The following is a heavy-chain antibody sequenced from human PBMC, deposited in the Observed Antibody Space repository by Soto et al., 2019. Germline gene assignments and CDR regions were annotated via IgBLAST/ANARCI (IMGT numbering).Heavy chain of an antibody. CDR1: GGTLSSYT. D-gene: IGHD6-13*01. Sequence: VSCKASGGTLSSYTISWVRQAPGQGLEWMGRIIPILGVANYARKFQGRVTITADKSTSTAYMELSSLRSEDTAVYYCARDSSQQLVVAGIDYWGLGTLVTVSS. CDR2: IIPILGVA. CDR3: ARDSSQQLVVAGIDY. V-gene: IGHV1-69*04. J-gene: IGHJ4*02.